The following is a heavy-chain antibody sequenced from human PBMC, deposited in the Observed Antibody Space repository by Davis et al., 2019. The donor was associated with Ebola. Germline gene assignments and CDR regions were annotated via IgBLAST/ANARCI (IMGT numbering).Heavy chain of an antibody. Sequence: GESLKISCKDSGNSFASHWIGWVRQMPGKGLEWMGIIYTGDSDTRYSPSFPGQVTISADKSIKTAFLQWSSLKASDTAMYYCASLRRTITGMDDAFDIWGQGTMVTVSS. D-gene: IGHD2-8*02. J-gene: IGHJ3*02. CDR2: IYTGDSDT. V-gene: IGHV5-51*01. CDR3: ASLRRTITGMDDAFDI. CDR1: GNSFASHW.